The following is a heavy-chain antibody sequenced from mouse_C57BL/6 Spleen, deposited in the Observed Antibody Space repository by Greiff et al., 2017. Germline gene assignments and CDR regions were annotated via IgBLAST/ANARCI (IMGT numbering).Heavy chain of an antibody. CDR3: ARFLSNPYYFDY. Sequence: EVQLQQSGPELVKPGASVKISCKASGYTFTDYYMNWVKQSHGKSLEWIGDINPNNGGTSYNQKFKGKATLTVDKSSSTAYMELRSLTSEDSAVYYCARFLSNPYYFDYWGQGTTLTVSS. D-gene: IGHD2-5*01. V-gene: IGHV1-26*01. J-gene: IGHJ2*01. CDR2: INPNNGGT. CDR1: GYTFTDYY.